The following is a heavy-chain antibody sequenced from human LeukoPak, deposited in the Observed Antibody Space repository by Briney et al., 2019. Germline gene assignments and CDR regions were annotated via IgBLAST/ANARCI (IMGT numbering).Heavy chain of an antibody. J-gene: IGHJ4*02. CDR2: INPSGEST. D-gene: IGHD1-14*01. CDR3: ARDRNSHFDY. CDR1: GYTFTSYS. Sequence: ASVNVSCKASGYTFTSYSMHWVRQAPGQGLEWMGIINPSGESTSYVQKFQGRATMTRDTSTSTVYMELSSLRSEDTAVYYCARDRNSHFDYWGQGTLVTVSS. V-gene: IGHV1-46*01.